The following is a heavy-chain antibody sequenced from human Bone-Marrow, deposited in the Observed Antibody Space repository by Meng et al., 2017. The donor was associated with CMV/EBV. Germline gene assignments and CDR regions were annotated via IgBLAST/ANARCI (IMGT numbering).Heavy chain of an antibody. J-gene: IGHJ6*02. CDR1: GFTFSTYG. Sequence: GESLMISCVVSGFTFSTYGMHWVRQAPGKGLEWVACIKQDGSEKYYVDSVKGRFTISRDNAKNSLYLQMNSLRAEDTAVYYCARKNGMDVWGQGAAVTVSS. V-gene: IGHV3-7*01. CDR2: IKQDGSEK. CDR3: ARKNGMDV.